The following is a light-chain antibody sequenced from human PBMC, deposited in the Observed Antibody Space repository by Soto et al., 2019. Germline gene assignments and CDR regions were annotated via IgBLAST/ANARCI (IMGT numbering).Light chain of an antibody. CDR2: DTS. V-gene: IGLV7-46*01. Sequence: QSVVTQEPSLPVSPGGTVTLTCGSSTGAVTSTHYPYWFQQKPGQAPRTLIYDTSNKHSWTPARFSGSLLGGKAPLTLSGARHEDEADYYCLLVDGGAWVFGGGTKLTVL. J-gene: IGLJ3*02. CDR1: TGAVTSTHY. CDR3: LLVDGGAWV.